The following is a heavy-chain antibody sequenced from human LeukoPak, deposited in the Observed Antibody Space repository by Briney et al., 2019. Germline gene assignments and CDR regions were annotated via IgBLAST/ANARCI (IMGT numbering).Heavy chain of an antibody. V-gene: IGHV4-59*01. CDR1: GDSMSSYY. CDR2: IYYSGAT. Sequence: SETLSLTCSVSGDSMSSYYWSWIRRPPGKGLEWIGYIYYSGATSYNPSLKSRVTISIDTSKNQFSLNLGSVTAADTAMYYCSRGGSYYRAMMWGQGTMVAVSS. J-gene: IGHJ3*01. CDR3: SRGGSYYRAMM. D-gene: IGHD3-10*01.